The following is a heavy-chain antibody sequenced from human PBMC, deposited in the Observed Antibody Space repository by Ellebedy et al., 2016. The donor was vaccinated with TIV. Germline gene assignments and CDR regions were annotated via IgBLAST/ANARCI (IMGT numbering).Heavy chain of an antibody. CDR2: ISGYNGNT. CDR1: GGIFRNFA. Sequence: ASVKVSCKASGGIFRNFAISWVRQAPGQGLEWMGWISGYNGNTNYPEKFQDRVTMITDISTITAYMELRSLRSDDTAVYYCARDRPNILTGYYLAYWGQGTLVTVSS. J-gene: IGHJ4*02. V-gene: IGHV1-18*01. CDR3: ARDRPNILTGYYLAY. D-gene: IGHD3-9*01.